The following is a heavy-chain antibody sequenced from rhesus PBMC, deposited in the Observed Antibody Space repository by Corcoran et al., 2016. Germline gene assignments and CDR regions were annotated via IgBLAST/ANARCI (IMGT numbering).Heavy chain of an antibody. CDR3: ARQNSGWYYFDY. CDR2: ISGSGGST. CDR1: GGSISSNW. V-gene: IGHV4-173*01. J-gene: IGHJ4*01. Sequence: QLQLQESGPGLVKPSETLSLTCAVSGGSISSNWWSWIRQPPGKGLEWIGRISGSGGSTSYNPSLKSRVTISTDTSKNQFSLKLSSVTAADTAVYYCARQNSGWYYFDYWGQGVLVTVSS. D-gene: IGHD6-31*01.